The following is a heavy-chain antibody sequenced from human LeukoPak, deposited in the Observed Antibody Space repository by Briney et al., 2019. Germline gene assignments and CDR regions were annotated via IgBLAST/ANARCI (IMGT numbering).Heavy chain of an antibody. CDR1: GGSFSGYY. CDR3: ARGTPPYSSSCFDP. D-gene: IGHD6-13*01. CDR2: INHSGST. V-gene: IGHV4-34*01. J-gene: IGHJ5*02. Sequence: PSETLSLTCAVYGGSFSGYYWSWIRQPPGKGLEWIGEINHSGSTNYNPSLKNRVTISVDTSKNQFSLKLSSVTAADTAVYYCARGTPPYSSSCFDPWGQGTLVTVSS.